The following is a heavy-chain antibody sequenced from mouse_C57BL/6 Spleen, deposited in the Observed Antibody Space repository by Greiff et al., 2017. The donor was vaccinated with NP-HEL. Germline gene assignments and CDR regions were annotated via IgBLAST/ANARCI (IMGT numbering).Heavy chain of an antibody. Sequence: QVQLQQPGTELVKPGASVKLSCKASGYTFTSYWMHWVKQRPGQGLEWIGNINPSNGGTNYNEKFKSKATLTVDKSSSTAYMQLSSLTSEDSAVYCCARGGAYDGYYAWFAYWGQGTLVTVSA. J-gene: IGHJ3*01. CDR2: INPSNGGT. CDR1: GYTFTSYW. V-gene: IGHV1-53*01. CDR3: ARGGAYDGYYAWFAY. D-gene: IGHD2-3*01.